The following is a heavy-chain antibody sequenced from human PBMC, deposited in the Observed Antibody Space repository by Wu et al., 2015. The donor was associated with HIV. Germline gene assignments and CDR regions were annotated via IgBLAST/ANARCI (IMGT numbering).Heavy chain of an antibody. CDR2: IIPIFGTA. Sequence: QVQLVQSGAEVKKPGSSVKVSCKASGGTFSSYAISWVRQAPGQGLEWMGGIIPIFGTANYAQKFQGRVTITTDESTSTAYMELSSLRSEDTAVYYCARGCEGYCSSTPWLYYGMDVVGPRDHGHRLL. CDR1: GGTFSSYA. V-gene: IGHV1-69*05. J-gene: IGHJ6*02. CDR3: ARGCEGYCSSTPWLYYGMDV. D-gene: IGHD2-2*01.